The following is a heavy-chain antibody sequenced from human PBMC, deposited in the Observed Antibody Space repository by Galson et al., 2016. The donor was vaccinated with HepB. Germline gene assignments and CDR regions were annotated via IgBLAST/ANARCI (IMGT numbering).Heavy chain of an antibody. J-gene: IGHJ1*01. V-gene: IGHV3-33*01. Sequence: LRLSCAASGFNFRIYGMHWVRQAPGKGLEWVAVIWFDGSKKYYADSVKGRFTVPRDNSKNVLYLQMSSLRAEETAVYYFVTGPGHIEELRANEEYFQDWGQGTLVTVSS. CDR1: GFNFRIYG. CDR3: VTGPGHIEELRANEEYFQD. D-gene: IGHD2-21*01. CDR2: IWFDGSKK.